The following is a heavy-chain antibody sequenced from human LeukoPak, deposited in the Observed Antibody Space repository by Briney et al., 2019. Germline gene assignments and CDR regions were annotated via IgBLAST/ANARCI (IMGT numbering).Heavy chain of an antibody. V-gene: IGHV3-23*01. D-gene: IGHD6-19*01. CDR2: ISGSGGST. CDR3: AKDSRWLVYYFDY. Sequence: SGGSLRLSCAASGFTFSSYAMSWVRQAPGKGLEWVSAISGSGGSTYYADCVKGRFTISRDNSKNTLYLQMNSLRAEDTAVYYCAKDSRWLVYYFDYWGQGTLVTVSS. J-gene: IGHJ4*02. CDR1: GFTFSSYA.